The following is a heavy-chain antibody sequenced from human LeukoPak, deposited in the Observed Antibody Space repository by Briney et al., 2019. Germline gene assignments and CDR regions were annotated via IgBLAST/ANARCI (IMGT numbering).Heavy chain of an antibody. D-gene: IGHD6-13*01. V-gene: IGHV4-39*07. CDR1: GGSISSSSYY. CDR2: IYYSGST. Sequence: SETLSLTCTVSGGSISSSSYYWGWIRQPPGKGLEWIGSIYYSGSTYYNPSLKSRVTISVDTSKNQFSLKLSSVTAADTAVYYCARDNVRRVFDPWGQGTLVTVSS. J-gene: IGHJ5*02. CDR3: ARDNVRRVFDP.